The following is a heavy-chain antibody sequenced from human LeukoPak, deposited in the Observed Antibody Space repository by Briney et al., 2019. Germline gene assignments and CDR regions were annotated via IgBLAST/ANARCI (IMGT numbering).Heavy chain of an antibody. CDR2: INPNSGDT. J-gene: IGHJ4*02. CDR3: ARGVPVGLNYFDY. CDR1: GYSFTDYY. Sequence: ASVTVSCKTSGYSFTDYYIHWVRQAPGQGLEWMGWINPNSGDTNYAQKFQGRVTMTRDTSIRTTYMDLSRLISDDTAVYYCARGVPVGLNYFDYWGQGTLVTVSS. V-gene: IGHV1-2*02. D-gene: IGHD2-2*01.